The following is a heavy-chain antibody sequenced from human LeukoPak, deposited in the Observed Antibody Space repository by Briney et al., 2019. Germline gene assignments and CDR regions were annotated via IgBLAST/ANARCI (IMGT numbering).Heavy chain of an antibody. D-gene: IGHD1-26*01. Sequence: ASVKVSCKVSGYTLTELSMHWARQAPGKGLEWMGGFDPEDGETIYAQKFQGRVTMTTDTSTSTAYMELRSLRSDDTAVYYCARVGGSYLGELDYWGQGTLVTVSS. CDR2: FDPEDGET. CDR3: ARVGGSYLGELDY. V-gene: IGHV1-24*01. J-gene: IGHJ4*02. CDR1: GYTLTELS.